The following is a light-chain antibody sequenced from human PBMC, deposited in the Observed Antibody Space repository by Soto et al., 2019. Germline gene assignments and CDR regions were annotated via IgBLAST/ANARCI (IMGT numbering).Light chain of an antibody. Sequence: QSVLTQPASVSGSPGQSITISCTGTSSDVGSYNLVSWYQQHPGKAPKLMIYEVSKRPSGVSNRFSGSTSGNTASLTISGLQAEDEADYYCCSYAASSTYVFGTGTKVTVL. V-gene: IGLV2-23*02. CDR1: SSDVGSYNL. CDR2: EVS. CDR3: CSYAASSTYV. J-gene: IGLJ1*01.